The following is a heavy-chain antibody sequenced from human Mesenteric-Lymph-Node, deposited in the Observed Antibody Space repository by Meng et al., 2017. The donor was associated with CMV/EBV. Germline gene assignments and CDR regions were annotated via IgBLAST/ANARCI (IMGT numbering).Heavy chain of an antibody. D-gene: IGHD3-22*01. CDR1: GYTFTSYG. V-gene: IGHV1-69*10. CDR2: IIPIVGIA. Sequence: SVKVSCKASGYTFTSYGISWVRQAPGQGLEWMGGIIPIVGIAKYAQRFQGRVTVTADKSTTTAYMELSSLRSDDTAAYYCARGPYYDDRSGYYEFDYWGQGTLVTVSS. J-gene: IGHJ4*02. CDR3: ARGPYYDDRSGYYEFDY.